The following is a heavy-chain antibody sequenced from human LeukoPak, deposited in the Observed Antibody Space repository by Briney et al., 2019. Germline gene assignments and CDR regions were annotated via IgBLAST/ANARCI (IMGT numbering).Heavy chain of an antibody. D-gene: IGHD3-10*01. CDR1: GGTFSSYA. J-gene: IGHJ6*04. V-gene: IGHV1-69*04. CDR3: ASGSFWGSGSYAHYYYGMDV. CDR2: IIPIFGIA. Sequence: SVKVSCKASGGTFSSYAISWVRQAPGQGLEWMGRIIPIFGIANYAQKFQGRVTITADKSTSTAYMELNSLRAEDTAVYYCASGSFWGSGSYAHYYYGMDVWGKGTTVTVSS.